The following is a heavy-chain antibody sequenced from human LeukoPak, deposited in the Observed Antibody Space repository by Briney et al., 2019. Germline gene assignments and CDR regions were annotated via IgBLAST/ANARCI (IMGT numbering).Heavy chain of an antibody. D-gene: IGHD2-2*01. V-gene: IGHV4-59*08. Sequence: PSGTLSLTCSVSGGPMSSYYWSWIRQPPGKGLEWIGYIYNSGNTNYNPSLKSRVTISVDTSKNQFSLKVSSVTAADTAVYYCARHDFPALPFDYWGQGTLVTVSS. J-gene: IGHJ4*02. CDR3: ARHDFPALPFDY. CDR2: IYNSGNT. CDR1: GGPMSSYY.